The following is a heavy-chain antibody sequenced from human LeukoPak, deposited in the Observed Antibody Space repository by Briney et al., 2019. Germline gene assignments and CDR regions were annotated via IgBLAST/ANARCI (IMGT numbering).Heavy chain of an antibody. Sequence: PGRSQRLSCAASGFTFSTYAMHWVRQAPGKGLEWVALFSYDGSTKYYADSVKGRFTISRDNSKKSLYLQMNSLRAEDTAVYYCARAKEGFSGFDYLFDYWGQGTLVTVSS. CDR1: GFTFSTYA. CDR3: ARAKEGFSGFDYLFDY. D-gene: IGHD5-12*01. J-gene: IGHJ4*02. CDR2: FSYDGSTK. V-gene: IGHV3-30-3*01.